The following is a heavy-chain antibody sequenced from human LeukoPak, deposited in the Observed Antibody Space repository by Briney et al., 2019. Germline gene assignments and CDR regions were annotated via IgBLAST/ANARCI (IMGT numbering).Heavy chain of an antibody. CDR3: ARGTGEPYYFDC. Sequence: SETLSLTCTVSGGSISSGSYSWSWLRQPAGKGLEWIGRLYTSESTDYNPSLKSRVTISVDTSKNQFSLKLSSVTAADTAVYYCARGTGEPYYFDCWGQGTLATVSS. CDR1: GGSISSGSYS. J-gene: IGHJ4*02. D-gene: IGHD7-27*01. V-gene: IGHV4-61*02. CDR2: LYTSEST.